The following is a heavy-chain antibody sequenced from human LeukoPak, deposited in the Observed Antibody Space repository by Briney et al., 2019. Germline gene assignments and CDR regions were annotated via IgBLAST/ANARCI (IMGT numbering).Heavy chain of an antibody. CDR3: TKYGGSPANYFDS. D-gene: IGHD1-26*01. CDR1: GDSISAYY. J-gene: IGHJ4*02. Sequence: SETLSLTCTVSGDSISAYYWSWVRQPPGKGLEWIAFVHKTGSINYDPSLKSRATISMDTSNSQFSLHVNSVTAADTAVYYCTKYGGSPANYFDSWGPGTLVTVSP. V-gene: IGHV4-59*08. CDR2: VHKTGSI.